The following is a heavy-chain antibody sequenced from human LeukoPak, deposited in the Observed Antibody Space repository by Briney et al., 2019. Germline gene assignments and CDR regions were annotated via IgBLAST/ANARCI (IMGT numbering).Heavy chain of an antibody. CDR3: ARDSPVTRPAYNWFDP. CDR1: GYSISSGYY. D-gene: IGHD4-17*01. Sequence: SETLSLTCTVSGYSISSGYYWGWIRQPPGKGLEWIGSIYHSGSTYYNPSLKSRVTISVDTSKNQFSLKLSSVTAADTAVYYCARDSPVTRPAYNWFDPWGQGTLVTVSS. CDR2: IYHSGST. J-gene: IGHJ5*02. V-gene: IGHV4-38-2*02.